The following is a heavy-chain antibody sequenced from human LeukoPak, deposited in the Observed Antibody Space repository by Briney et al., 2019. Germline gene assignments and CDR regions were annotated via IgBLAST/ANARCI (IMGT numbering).Heavy chain of an antibody. D-gene: IGHD5-24*01. J-gene: IGHJ4*02. CDR3: ARVAMAPDEYYFDY. CDR1: GGSFSGYY. Sequence: SETLSLTCAVHGGSFSGYYWSWIRQPPGKGLEWIGEINHSGSTNYNPSLKSRVTISVDTSKNQFSLKLSSVTAADTAVYYCARVAMAPDEYYFDYWGQGTLVTVSS. V-gene: IGHV4-34*01. CDR2: INHSGST.